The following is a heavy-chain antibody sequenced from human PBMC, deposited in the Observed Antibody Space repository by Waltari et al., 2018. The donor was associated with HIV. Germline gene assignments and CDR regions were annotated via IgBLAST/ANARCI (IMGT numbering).Heavy chain of an antibody. V-gene: IGHV3-9*01. CDR1: GFTFDKYA. Sequence: EVQLVESGGGLVQPGGSLRLSCAVSGFTFDKYAMHWVRQVPGKGLGGVSGVSLDSDRIDYADSVKGRFTVSRDNAKNSLYLQMNSLRVEDTALYYCGKDLTPGGLDVWGQGTTVIVSS. CDR2: VSLDSDRI. J-gene: IGHJ6*02. CDR3: GKDLTPGGLDV.